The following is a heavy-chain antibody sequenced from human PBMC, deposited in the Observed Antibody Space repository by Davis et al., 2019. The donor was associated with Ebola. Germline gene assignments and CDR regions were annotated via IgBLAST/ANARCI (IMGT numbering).Heavy chain of an antibody. CDR1: GFTFSGSA. J-gene: IGHJ5*02. CDR2: IRSKANSYAT. D-gene: IGHD3-9*01. Sequence: GESLKISCAASGFTFSGSAMHWVRQASGKGLEWVGRIRSKANSYATAYAASVKGRFTISRDDSKNTAYLQMNSLKTEDTAVYYCAKGRLRYFDWLSQNWFDPWGQGTLVTVSS. V-gene: IGHV3-73*01. CDR3: AKGRLRYFDWLSQNWFDP.